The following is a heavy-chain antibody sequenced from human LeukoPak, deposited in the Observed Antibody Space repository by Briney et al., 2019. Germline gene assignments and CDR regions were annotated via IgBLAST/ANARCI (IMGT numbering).Heavy chain of an antibody. CDR2: INHSGST. CDR3: ATLTRPGGSHDDY. Sequence: PSETLSLTCAVYGGSFSGYYWSWIRQPPGKGLEWIGEINHSGSTNYNPSLKSRVTISVDTSKNQFSLKLSSVTAADTAVYYCATLTRPGGSHDDYWGQGTLVTVSP. D-gene: IGHD6-6*01. J-gene: IGHJ4*02. V-gene: IGHV4-34*01. CDR1: GGSFSGYY.